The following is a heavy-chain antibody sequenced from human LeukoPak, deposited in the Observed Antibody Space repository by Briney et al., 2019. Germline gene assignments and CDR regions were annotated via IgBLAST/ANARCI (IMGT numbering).Heavy chain of an antibody. CDR1: GGSISSSSYY. V-gene: IGHV4-39*01. Sequence: PSETLSLTCTVSGGSISSSSYYWGWIRQPPGKGLEWMGSIYYSGSTYYNPSLKSRVTISVDTSKNQFSLKLSSVTAADTAVYYCARHLAYCSSTSCYGAFDIWGQGTMVTVSS. CDR3: ARHLAYCSSTSCYGAFDI. D-gene: IGHD2-2*01. CDR2: IYYSGST. J-gene: IGHJ3*02.